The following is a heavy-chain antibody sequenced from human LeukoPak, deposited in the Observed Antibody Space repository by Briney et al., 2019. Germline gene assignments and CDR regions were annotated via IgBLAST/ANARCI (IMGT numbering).Heavy chain of an antibody. J-gene: IGHJ6*02. CDR1: GGSFSGYY. Sequence: PSETLSLTCAVYGGSFSGYYWSWIRQPPGKGLEWIGEINHSGSTNYNPSLKSRVTISVDTSKNQFSLKLSSVTAADTAVYYCARSLRYFDWLLSNYYGMDVWGQGTTVTVSS. CDR2: INHSGST. D-gene: IGHD3-9*01. CDR3: ARSLRYFDWLLSNYYGMDV. V-gene: IGHV4-34*01.